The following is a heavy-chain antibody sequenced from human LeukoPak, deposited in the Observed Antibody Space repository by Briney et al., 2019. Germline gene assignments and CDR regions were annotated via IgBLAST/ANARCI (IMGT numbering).Heavy chain of an antibody. Sequence: QTGGSLRLSCEASGFTFSSYAMSWVRQAPGKGLAWVSVISSSADSTYYADSVKGRFTISRDNSKNTLFLQMNSLRAEDTAVYYCAKPLEKSTYGGNFDYWGQGILVTVSS. V-gene: IGHV3-23*01. D-gene: IGHD4-23*01. CDR1: GFTFSSYA. J-gene: IGHJ4*02. CDR2: ISSSADST. CDR3: AKPLEKSTYGGNFDY.